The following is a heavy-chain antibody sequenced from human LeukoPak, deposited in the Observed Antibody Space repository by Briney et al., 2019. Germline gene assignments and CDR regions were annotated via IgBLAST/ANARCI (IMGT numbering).Heavy chain of an antibody. D-gene: IGHD3-22*01. J-gene: IGHJ4*02. CDR2: ISAYNGNT. CDR1: GYTFTSYG. V-gene: IGHV1-18*01. CDR3: ARFYYDSSGYYAFDY. Sequence: ASVKVSCKASGYTFTSYGISWVRQAPGQGLEWMGRISAYNGNTNYAQKLQGRVTMTTDTSTSTAYMELRSLRSDDTAVYYCARFYYDSSGYYAFDYWGQGTLVTVSS.